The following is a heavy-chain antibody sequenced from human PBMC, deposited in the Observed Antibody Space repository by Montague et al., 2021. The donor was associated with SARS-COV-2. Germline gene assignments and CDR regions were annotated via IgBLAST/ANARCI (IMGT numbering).Heavy chain of an antibody. CDR3: ARLAAPGTKDWFDP. Sequence: PALVKPTQTLTLTCTLSGFSLITAGVSVAWIRQSPGKPLEWLARIDWDDDKYYTTSLQTRLTISKDTSKDQVVLTTTNMDPADTAMYYCARLAAPGTKDWFDPWGQGVLVTVSS. J-gene: IGHJ5*02. CDR2: IDWDDDK. D-gene: IGHD6-13*01. V-gene: IGHV2-70*11. CDR1: GFSLITAGVS.